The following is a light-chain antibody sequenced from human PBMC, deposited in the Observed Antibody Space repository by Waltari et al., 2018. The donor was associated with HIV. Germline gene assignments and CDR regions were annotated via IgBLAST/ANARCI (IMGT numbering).Light chain of an antibody. CDR2: DVN. J-gene: IGLJ1*01. Sequence: QSALTQPRSVSGSPGQSVTISCTGTSSDVGRYNYVSWYQHHPGKAPKLMIYDVNQRPSGFPDRFSGSKSGNTASLTISGLQAEDEADYFCCSYSGTYVFGTGTKVTVL. CDR1: SSDVGRYNY. CDR3: CSYSGTYV. V-gene: IGLV2-11*01.